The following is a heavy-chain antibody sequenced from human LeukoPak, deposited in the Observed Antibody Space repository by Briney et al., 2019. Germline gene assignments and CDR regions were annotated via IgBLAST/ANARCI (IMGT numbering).Heavy chain of an antibody. V-gene: IGHV3-7*01. D-gene: IGHD6-13*01. J-gene: IGHJ4*02. CDR3: ARVGTAEGTLEDY. CDR2: IKNDGSEK. Sequence: GGSRRLSCAASGFTFTTYWMSWVRQLPGRGLEWVANIKNDGSEKYYVDSVKGRFTISRDNAKNSLYLQMNSLRAEDTAVYYCARVGTAEGTLEDYWGQGTLVTVSS. CDR1: GFTFTTYW.